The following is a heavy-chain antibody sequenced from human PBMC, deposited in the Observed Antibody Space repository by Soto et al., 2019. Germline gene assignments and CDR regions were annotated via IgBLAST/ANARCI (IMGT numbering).Heavy chain of an antibody. D-gene: IGHD2-8*01. CDR1: GGSFSGYY. Sequence: QVQLQQWGAGLLKPSETLSLTCAVYGGSFSGYYWSWIRQSPGKGLEWIGEINHSGSTNYNPSLKSRVTIAVDTSKNQCSLKMSSVTAADTAVYYCARGIVLMVYATFDSWGQGTLVTVSS. CDR3: ARGIVLMVYATFDS. J-gene: IGHJ4*02. V-gene: IGHV4-34*01. CDR2: INHSGST.